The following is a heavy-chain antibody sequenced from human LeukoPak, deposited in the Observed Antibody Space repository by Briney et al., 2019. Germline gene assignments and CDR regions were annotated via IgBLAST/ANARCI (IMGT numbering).Heavy chain of an antibody. CDR2: ISSSGSTI. Sequence: GGSLRLSCAAPGFTFSSYEMNWVRQAPGKGLEWVSYISSSGSTIYYADSVKGRFTISRDNAKNSLYLQMNSLRAEDTAVYYCASDLPSYGSGTFDYWGQGTLVTVSS. CDR1: GFTFSSYE. D-gene: IGHD3-10*01. CDR3: ASDLPSYGSGTFDY. J-gene: IGHJ4*02. V-gene: IGHV3-48*03.